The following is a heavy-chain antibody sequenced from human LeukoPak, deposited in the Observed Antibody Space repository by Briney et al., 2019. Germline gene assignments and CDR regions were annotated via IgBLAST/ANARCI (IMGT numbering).Heavy chain of an antibody. V-gene: IGHV4-59*01. CDR2: IFYSGST. D-gene: IGHD6-13*01. CDR1: GGSMSSYY. CDR3: ARVIAAAGTRAFDI. J-gene: IGHJ3*02. Sequence: SETLSLTCTVSGGSMSSYYWSWIRQPPGKGLEWIGYIFYSGSTNYNPSLKSRVTISVDTSKNQFSLKLSSVTAADTAVYYCARVIAAAGTRAFDIWGQGTMVTVSS.